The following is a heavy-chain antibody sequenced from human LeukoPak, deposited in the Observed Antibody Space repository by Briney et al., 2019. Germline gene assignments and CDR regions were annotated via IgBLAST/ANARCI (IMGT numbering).Heavy chain of an antibody. D-gene: IGHD6-19*01. J-gene: IGHJ6*02. CDR1: GGSISSYY. CDR2: IYYSGST. Sequence: TSETLSLTCTVSGGSISSYYWSWIRQPPGKGLEWIGYIYYSGSTNYNPSLKSRVTISVDTSKNRFSLKLSSVTAADTAVYYCARHKAVAGTNYYYYGMDVWGQGTTVTVSS. CDR3: ARHKAVAGTNYYYYGMDV. V-gene: IGHV4-59*08.